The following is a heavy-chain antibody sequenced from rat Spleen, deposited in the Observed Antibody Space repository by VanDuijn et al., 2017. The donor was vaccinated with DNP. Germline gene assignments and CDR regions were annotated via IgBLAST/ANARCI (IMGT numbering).Heavy chain of an antibody. CDR1: GYSITSSYR. CDR2: INSAGST. CDR3: ARVYTTDPYYYAMDA. J-gene: IGHJ4*01. Sequence: EVQLQESGPGLVKPSQSLSLTCSVTGYSITSSYRWNWIRKFPGDKLEWMVYINSAGSTNYNPSLKSRISITRDTSKNQFFLQVNSVTTEDTATYYCARVYTTDPYYYAMDAWGQGTSVTVSS. V-gene: IGHV3-3*01. D-gene: IGHD1-6*01.